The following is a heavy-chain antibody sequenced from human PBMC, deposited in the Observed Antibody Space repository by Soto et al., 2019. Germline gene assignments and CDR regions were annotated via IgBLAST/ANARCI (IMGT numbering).Heavy chain of an antibody. D-gene: IGHD2-2*01. V-gene: IGHV4-59*08. Sequence: QVQLQESGPGLVKPSETLSLTCSVYGGSITSSYWSWIRQSPGKGLEWIGQIYYSGNTKSNPSLQSRLSISENTSKDEFTLKRSSVTAADTDTYYCAKHGGVEPAAPFDYWGQGTLVTVSS. CDR2: IYYSGNT. CDR1: GGSITSSY. CDR3: AKHGGVEPAAPFDY. J-gene: IGHJ4*02.